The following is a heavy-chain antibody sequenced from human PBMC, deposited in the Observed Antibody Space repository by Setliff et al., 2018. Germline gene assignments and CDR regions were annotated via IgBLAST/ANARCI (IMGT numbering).Heavy chain of an antibody. D-gene: IGHD3-9*01. V-gene: IGHV4-39*01. CDR2: IFYSGST. CDR3: ARPSKYYDILTGYYHNWFDP. J-gene: IGHJ5*02. CDR1: GGSISSSSYY. Sequence: SETLSLTCTVSGGSISSSSYYWGWIRQPPGKGLEWIGSIFYSGSTYYNPSLKSRVTISVDMSKNQFSLKLSSVTAADTAVYYCARPSKYYDILTGYYHNWFDPWGQGTLVTVSS.